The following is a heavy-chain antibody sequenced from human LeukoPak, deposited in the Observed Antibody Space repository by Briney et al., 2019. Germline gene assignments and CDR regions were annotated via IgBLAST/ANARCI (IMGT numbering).Heavy chain of an antibody. D-gene: IGHD3-16*01. CDR2: IDPSDSYI. CDR3: ARHSESYASSDY. Sequence: GESLKISCKGVGYRFTSYWIGWVRQMPGKGLEWMGKIDPSDSYINYNSSFQGHVTISADKSISTAYLQWSSLQASDTAIYYCARHSESYASSDYWGQGTLVTVSS. J-gene: IGHJ4*02. V-gene: IGHV5-10-1*01. CDR1: GYRFTSYW.